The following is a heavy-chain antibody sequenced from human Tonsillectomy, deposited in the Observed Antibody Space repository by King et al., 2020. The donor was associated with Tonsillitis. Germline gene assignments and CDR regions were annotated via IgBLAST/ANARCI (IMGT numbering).Heavy chain of an antibody. J-gene: IGHJ6*02. CDR2: INPSGGRT. V-gene: IGHV1-46*03. D-gene: IGHD2-21*02. CDR3: ATAYCGGDCYRDSYYYYGMDV. CDR1: GYTFTSYY. Sequence: QLVQSGAEVKKPGASVKVSCKASGYTFTSYYIHWVRQAPGQGLELFGIINPSGGRTSYAQKFEGRVTMTGDTPTSTVYMELSSLRSEDTAVYYCATAYCGGDCYRDSYYYYGMDVWGQGTTVTVSS.